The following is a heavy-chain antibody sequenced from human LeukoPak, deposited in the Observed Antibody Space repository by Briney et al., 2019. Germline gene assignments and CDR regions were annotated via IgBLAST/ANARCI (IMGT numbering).Heavy chain of an antibody. V-gene: IGHV3-48*02. CDR2: IRSSGSPI. CDR1: GFTFRSYS. Sequence: GGSLRLSCAASGFTFRSYSMNWVRQAAAKGVEWVSYIRSSGSPIYYADSVRGRFTISRDNAKNSLYLQMNSLRDEDTAVYYCVRDPDALDFWGQGTPVTVSS. J-gene: IGHJ4*02. CDR3: VRDPDALDF.